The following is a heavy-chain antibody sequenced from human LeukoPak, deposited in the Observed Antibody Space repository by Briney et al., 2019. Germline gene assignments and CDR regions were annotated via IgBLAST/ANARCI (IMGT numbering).Heavy chain of an antibody. CDR1: GYIFTGYY. J-gene: IGHJ4*02. D-gene: IGHD1-26*01. CDR3: ARHPYSGSYHFDY. Sequence: ASVKVSFKASGYIFTGYYMHWVRQAPGQGLEWMGWINPNSGGTNSAQKSQGRVTMTRDTSISTAYMELSRLTSDDTAVYYCARHPYSGSYHFDYWGQGTLVTVSS. CDR2: INPNSGGT. V-gene: IGHV1-2*02.